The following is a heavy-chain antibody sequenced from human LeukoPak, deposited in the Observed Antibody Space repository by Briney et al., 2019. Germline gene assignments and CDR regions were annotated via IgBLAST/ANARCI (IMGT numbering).Heavy chain of an antibody. J-gene: IGHJ4*02. CDR2: ISGYNGET. CDR3: ARGGGHTSSWRSFDL. V-gene: IGHV1-18*01. Sequence: ASVKVSCKSSGYDFKTYAVSWVRQAPGQGLEWMGWISGYNGETDYPPNFQDRVTMTTDTSTSTAYLELRSLSLDDTAVYYCARGGGHTSSWRSFDLWGQGTLVIVSS. D-gene: IGHD6-13*01. CDR1: GYDFKTYA.